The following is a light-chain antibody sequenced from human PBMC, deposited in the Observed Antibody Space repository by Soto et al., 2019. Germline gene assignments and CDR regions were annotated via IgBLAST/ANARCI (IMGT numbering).Light chain of an antibody. J-gene: IGLJ2*01. CDR3: AAWDDSLNGVV. Sequence: SVLTQPPSASGTPGQTIVISCSGGTSNIGSHTVNWFQQLPGTAPRLLIYSNTQRPSGVPDRFSGSKSGTSASLAINGLQSQSEGDYYCAAWDDSLNGVVFGGGTKLTVL. CDR2: SNT. V-gene: IGLV1-44*01. CDR1: TSNIGSHT.